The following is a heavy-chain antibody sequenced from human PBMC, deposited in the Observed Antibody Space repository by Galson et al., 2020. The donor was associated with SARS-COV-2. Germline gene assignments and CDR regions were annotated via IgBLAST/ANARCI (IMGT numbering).Heavy chain of an antibody. CDR3: AREVATNAHCVDD. V-gene: IGHV3-74*01. D-gene: IGHD5-12*01. CDR2: IKSDGSTT. J-gene: IGHJ6*02. Sequence: GESLKISCAASGFTFSNYWMNWVRQAPGKGLVWVSRIKSDGSTTSYADSVKGRFTISRDNAKNTLYLQMNSLRAEDTAVYYCAREVATNAHCVDDWGQGTTVTVSS. CDR1: GFTFSNYW.